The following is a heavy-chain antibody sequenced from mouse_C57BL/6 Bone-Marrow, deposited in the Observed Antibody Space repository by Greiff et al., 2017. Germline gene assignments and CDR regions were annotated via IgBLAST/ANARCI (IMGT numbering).Heavy chain of an antibody. V-gene: IGHV1-61*01. CDR2: IYPSDSET. D-gene: IGHD2-4*01. J-gene: IGHJ2*01. Sequence: QVQLQQPGAELVRPGSSVKLSCKASGYTFTSYWMDWVKQRPGQGLEWIGNIYPSDSETHYNQKFKDKATLTVDKSSSTAYMQLSSLTSEDSAVYSCARERSDYPDYWGQGTTLTVSS. CDR1: GYTFTSYW. CDR3: ARERSDYPDY.